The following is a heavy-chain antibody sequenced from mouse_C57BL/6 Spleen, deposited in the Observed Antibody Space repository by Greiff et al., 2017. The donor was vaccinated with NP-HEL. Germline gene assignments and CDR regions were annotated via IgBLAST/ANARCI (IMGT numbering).Heavy chain of an antibody. V-gene: IGHV5-4*01. CDR3: AREGLYYYGSIGGAMDY. J-gene: IGHJ4*01. CDR1: GFTFSSYA. Sequence: DVMLVESGGGLVKPGGSLKLSCAASGFTFSSYAMSWVRQTPEKRLEWVATISDGGSYTYYPDNVKGRFTISRDNAKNNLYLQMSHLKSEDTAMYYCAREGLYYYGSIGGAMDYWGQGTSVTVSS. CDR2: ISDGGSYT. D-gene: IGHD1-1*01.